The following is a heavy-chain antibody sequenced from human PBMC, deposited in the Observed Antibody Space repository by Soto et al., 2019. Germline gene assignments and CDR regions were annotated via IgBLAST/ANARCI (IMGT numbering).Heavy chain of an antibody. CDR1: GFTFSSYA. V-gene: IGHV3-23*01. CDR2: ISGSGGST. D-gene: IGHD2-2*01. Sequence: EVQLLESGGDLVQPGGSLRLSCAASGFTFSSYAMSWVRQAPGKGLEWVSAISGSGGSTYYADSVKGRFTISRDNSKNTLYLQMNNLRAEDTAVYYCAKAGRGVVPAAMFWYFDLWGRGPLVTVSS. CDR3: AKAGRGVVPAAMFWYFDL. J-gene: IGHJ2*01.